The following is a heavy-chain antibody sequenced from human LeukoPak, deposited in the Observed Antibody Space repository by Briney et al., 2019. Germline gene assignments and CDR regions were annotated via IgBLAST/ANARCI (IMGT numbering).Heavy chain of an antibody. CDR3: ARDMEYSSSH. J-gene: IGHJ4*02. CDR1: GGSFSGYY. CDR2: INHSGST. D-gene: IGHD6-13*01. V-gene: IGHV4-34*01. Sequence: PSETLSLTCAVYGGSFSGYYWSWIRQPPGKGLEWIGEINHSGSTNYNPSLKSRVTISVDTSKNQFSLKLSSVTAADTAVYYCARDMEYSSSHWSQGTLVTVSS.